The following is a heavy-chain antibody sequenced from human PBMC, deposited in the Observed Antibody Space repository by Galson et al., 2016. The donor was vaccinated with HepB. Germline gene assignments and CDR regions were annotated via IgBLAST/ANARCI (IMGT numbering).Heavy chain of an antibody. D-gene: IGHD4-23*01. V-gene: IGHV6-1*01. CDR3: ARGSYGGYYYGLDV. CDR1: GDSVSSNSVT. CDR2: TYYRSQWYR. Sequence: CAISGDSVSSNSVTWSWIRQSPSRGLEWLGRTYYRSQWYRDYAASMRGRITLNPDTSKNQFSLQLNSVTPGDTAIYYCARGSYGGYYYGLDVWGQGTTVTVSS. J-gene: IGHJ6*02.